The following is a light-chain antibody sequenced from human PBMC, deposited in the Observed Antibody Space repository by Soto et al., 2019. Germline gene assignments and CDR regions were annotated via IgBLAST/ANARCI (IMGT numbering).Light chain of an antibody. J-gene: IGKJ1*01. V-gene: IGKV3-11*01. CDR3: QQRSNWPWT. CDR1: QRVSSY. Sequence: EIVWTQSPATLSLSPGERATLSCRASQRVSSYLAWYQQKPGQAPRLLIYDVSKRATGIPARFSGSGSGADFTLTISSLEPEDFAVYYCQQRSNWPWTFGQGTKVEIK. CDR2: DVS.